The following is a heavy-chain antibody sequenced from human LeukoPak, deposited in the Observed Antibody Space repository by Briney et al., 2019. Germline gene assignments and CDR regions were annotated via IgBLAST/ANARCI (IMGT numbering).Heavy chain of an antibody. CDR3: ARTRYYDFWSGYYGPKDKDYVHYFDY. J-gene: IGHJ4*02. V-gene: IGHV4-34*01. CDR2: INHSGSN. CDR1: GGSFNGYY. Sequence: KPSETLSLTCAVYGGSFNGYYWSWLRQPPGKGLEWIGEINHSGSNNYNPFLKSRVIISVDTSQNQFSLKLSSVTAADTAVYYCARTRYYDFWSGYYGPKDKDYVHYFDYWGQGTLVTVSS. D-gene: IGHD3-3*01.